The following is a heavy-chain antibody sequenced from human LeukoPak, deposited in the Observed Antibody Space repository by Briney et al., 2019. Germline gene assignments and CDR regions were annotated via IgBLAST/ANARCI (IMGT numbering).Heavy chain of an antibody. J-gene: IGHJ4*02. CDR1: GYTFTSYH. CDR2: INPSGGST. V-gene: IGHV1-46*01. D-gene: IGHD6-19*01. Sequence: ASVNVSCKASGYTFTSYHMHWVRQAPGQGLEWMGIINPSGGSTSYAQKFQGRVTMTRDTSTSTVYMELSSLRSEDTAVYYCARSRWLFYYFDYWGQGTLVTVSS. CDR3: ARSRWLFYYFDY.